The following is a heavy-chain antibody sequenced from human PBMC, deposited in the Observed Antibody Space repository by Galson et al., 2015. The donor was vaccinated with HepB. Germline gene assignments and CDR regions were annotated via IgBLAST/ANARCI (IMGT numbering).Heavy chain of an antibody. Sequence: SLRLSCAGSGFTFSNYHMNWVRQAPGKGLEWVPYISSDYRSIYYADSVKGRFTISRDNAKNSLWLQMNSLRDEDTATYYCVRDRGGSGSYLSKFYDMDVWGQGTTVTVSS. CDR1: GFTFSNYH. J-gene: IGHJ6*02. D-gene: IGHD3-10*01. CDR2: ISSDYRSI. CDR3: VRDRGGSGSYLSKFYDMDV. V-gene: IGHV3-48*03.